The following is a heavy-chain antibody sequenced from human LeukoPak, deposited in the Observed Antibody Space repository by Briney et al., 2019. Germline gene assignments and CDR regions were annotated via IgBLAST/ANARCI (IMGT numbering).Heavy chain of an antibody. V-gene: IGHV4-34*01. J-gene: IGHJ5*02. CDR2: VNHSGTT. Sequence: SGTLSLTCAVYGGSFTDYWSWIRQTPGKGLEWIGEVNHSGTTNYNPSLKSRVTISVDTSKNQFSLKVTSVTAADTALYYCARAYNGYDYPWGQGTLVTVSS. CDR3: ARAYNGYDYP. D-gene: IGHD5-12*01. CDR1: GGSFTDY.